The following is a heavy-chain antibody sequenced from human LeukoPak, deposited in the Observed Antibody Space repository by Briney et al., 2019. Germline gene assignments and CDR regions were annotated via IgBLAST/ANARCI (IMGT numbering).Heavy chain of an antibody. CDR2: INHNGNVN. Sequence: QTGGSLRLSCAASGFTFSSYWMNWARQAPGKGLEWVASINHNGNVNYYVDSVKGRFTISRDNAKNSLYLQMNSLRAEDTAVYYCARREGQFDYWGQGTLVTVSS. CDR3: ARREGQFDY. CDR1: GFTFSSYW. J-gene: IGHJ4*02. V-gene: IGHV3-7*03.